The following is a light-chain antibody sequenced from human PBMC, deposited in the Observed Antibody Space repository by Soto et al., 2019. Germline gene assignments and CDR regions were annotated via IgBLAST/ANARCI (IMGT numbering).Light chain of an antibody. V-gene: IGKV1-9*01. Sequence: DIQLTQSPSFLSASVGDRVTITCRASQGISSFLAWYQQRPGKAPKLLIYGASTLQSGVPSRFSGSGSGTEFTLTITSLQPEDFATYYCQQFSTYPFAFGPGTKVDIK. CDR3: QQFSTYPFA. J-gene: IGKJ3*01. CDR1: QGISSF. CDR2: GAS.